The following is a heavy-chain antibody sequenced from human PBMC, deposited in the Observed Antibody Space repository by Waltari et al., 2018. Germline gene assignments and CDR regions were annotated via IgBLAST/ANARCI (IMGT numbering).Heavy chain of an antibody. Sequence: EVQLVESGGGLIQPGGSLRLSCAASGFTVSSNYMSWVRQARGKGLEWVSVIYSGGSTYYADSVKGRFTISRDNSKNTLYLQMNSLRAEDTAVYYCARVGLEQQLVRSYFDYWGQGTLVTVSS. D-gene: IGHD6-13*01. J-gene: IGHJ4*02. CDR3: ARVGLEQQLVRSYFDY. V-gene: IGHV3-53*01. CDR1: GFTVSSNY. CDR2: IYSGGST.